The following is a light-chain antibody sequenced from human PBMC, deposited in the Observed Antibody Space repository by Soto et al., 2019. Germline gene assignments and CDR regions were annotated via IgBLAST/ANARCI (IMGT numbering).Light chain of an antibody. J-gene: IGLJ1*01. CDR3: CSYAGSSTFYV. V-gene: IGLV2-23*02. Sequence: QSVLTQPASVSGSPGQSITISCTGNSSDVGSYNLVSWYQQHPGKAPKLMIYEVSKQPSGVSNRFSGSKSGNTASLTISGFQAEDEADYYCCSYAGSSTFYVFGTGTKVTVL. CDR1: SSDVGSYNL. CDR2: EVS.